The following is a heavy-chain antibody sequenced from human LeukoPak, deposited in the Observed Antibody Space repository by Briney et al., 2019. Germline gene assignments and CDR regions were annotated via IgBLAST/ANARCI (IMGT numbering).Heavy chain of an antibody. V-gene: IGHV4-39*07. CDR1: GGSISSSSYF. CDR3: ARVPGPYYYYGMDV. Sequence: SETLSLTCTVSGGSISSSSYFWGWIRQPPGKGLEWIGSIYYSGSTYYNPSLKSRVTISVDTSKNQFSLRLSSVTAADTAVYYCARVPGPYYYYGMDVWGQGTTVTVSS. CDR2: IYYSGST. J-gene: IGHJ6*02.